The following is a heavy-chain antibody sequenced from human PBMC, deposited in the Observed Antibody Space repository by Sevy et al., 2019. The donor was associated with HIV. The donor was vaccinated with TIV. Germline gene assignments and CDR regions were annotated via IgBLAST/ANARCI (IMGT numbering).Heavy chain of an antibody. CDR3: ATTREYYSDNSGYLDY. D-gene: IGHD3-22*01. CDR2: FDPEDGEK. J-gene: IGHJ4*02. Sequence: ASVKVSCKFSGYALTDFPIHWVRQAPGKGLEWVGRFDPEDGEKTYAQKFQGRVTMTEDTSTDTAYMALSSLRSEDTAVYYCATTREYYSDNSGYLDYWGQGTLVTVSS. V-gene: IGHV1-24*01. CDR1: GYALTDFP.